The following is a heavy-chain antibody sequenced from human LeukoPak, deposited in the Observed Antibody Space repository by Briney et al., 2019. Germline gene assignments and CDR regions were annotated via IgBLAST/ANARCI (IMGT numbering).Heavy chain of an antibody. V-gene: IGHV1-8*03. CDR3: ANGGCSSISCYLDYYYYGMDV. J-gene: IGHJ6*02. CDR2: MNPNSGNT. D-gene: IGHD2-2*01. CDR1: GYTFTSYD. Sequence: ASVKVSCKASGYTFTSYDINWVRQATGQGLEWMGWMNPNSGNTGYAQKFQGRVTITRNTSISTAYMELSRLRSDDTAVYYCANGGCSSISCYLDYYYYGMDVWGQGTTVTVSS.